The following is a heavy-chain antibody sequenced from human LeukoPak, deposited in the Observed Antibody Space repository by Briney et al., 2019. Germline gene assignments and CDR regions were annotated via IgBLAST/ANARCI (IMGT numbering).Heavy chain of an antibody. CDR3: ARGIRVVPAAQYYFDY. CDR1: GFTFSDCY. D-gene: IGHD2-2*01. V-gene: IGHV3-11*01. Sequence: PGGSLRLSCAASGFTFSDCYMSWIRQAPGKGLEWVSYISSSGSTIYYADSVKGRFTISRDNAKNSLYLQMNSLRSEDTAVYYCARGIRVVPAAQYYFDYWGQGTLVTVSS. CDR2: ISSSGSTI. J-gene: IGHJ4*02.